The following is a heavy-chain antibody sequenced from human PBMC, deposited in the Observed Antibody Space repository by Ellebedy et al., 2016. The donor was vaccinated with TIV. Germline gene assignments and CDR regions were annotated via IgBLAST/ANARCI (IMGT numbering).Heavy chain of an antibody. V-gene: IGHV1-46*04. J-gene: IGHJ4*02. D-gene: IGHD6-19*01. CDR1: GYTFTSSF. CDR2: INPSVGST. Sequence: AASVKVSCKASGYTFTSSFMHWVRQAPGQGLEWMGIINPSVGSTTSAQKLQGRVTMTRDTSTSTVYMELSSLRSEDTAVYYCARARSSGWLHTPDYWGQGTLVTVSS. CDR3: ARARSSGWLHTPDY.